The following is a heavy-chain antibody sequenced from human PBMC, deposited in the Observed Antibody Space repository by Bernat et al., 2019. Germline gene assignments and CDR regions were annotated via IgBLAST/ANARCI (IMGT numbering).Heavy chain of an antibody. J-gene: IGHJ4*02. CDR3: ARIPGRAVGIRLLHPFDY. D-gene: IGHD6-19*01. V-gene: IGHV3-21*01. Sequence: EVQLVESGGGLVKPGGSLRLSCAASGFTFSSYSMNWVRQAPGKGLEWVSSISSSSSYIYYADSVKGRFTISRDNAKNSLYLQMNSLRAEDTAVYYCARIPGRAVGIRLLHPFDYWGQGTLVTVSS. CDR1: GFTFSSYS. CDR2: ISSSSSYI.